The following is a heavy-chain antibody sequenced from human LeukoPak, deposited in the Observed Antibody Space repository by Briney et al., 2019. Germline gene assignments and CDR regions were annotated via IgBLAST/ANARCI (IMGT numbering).Heavy chain of an antibody. CDR1: GFLFHLYA. CDR3: ARDDGASSLLDF. D-gene: IGHD6-6*01. Sequence: PGGSLRLSCATSGFLFHLYAIYWVRQAPGKGLEWVSLISGNGHTISYADSVRGRFTISRDYSKNSLYLQMDSLTTEDTAVYYCARDDGASSLLDFWGQGTLVAVSS. V-gene: IGHV3-43*02. J-gene: IGHJ4*02. CDR2: ISGNGHTI.